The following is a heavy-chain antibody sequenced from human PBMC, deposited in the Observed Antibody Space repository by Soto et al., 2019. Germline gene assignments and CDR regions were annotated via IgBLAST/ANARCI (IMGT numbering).Heavy chain of an antibody. CDR2: IYSGGSR. J-gene: IGHJ6*02. D-gene: IGHD4-17*01. CDR3: ARGYDYGDYIYGMDV. CDR1: GFTVSNNY. Sequence: EVQLVESGGGLIQPGGSLRLSCEASGFTVSNNYMSWVRQAPGKGLEWVSVIYSGGSRYYADSVKGRFTISRDKSKSTLYLQMNSLRAEDTAVYYCARGYDYGDYIYGMDVWGHGTTVTVSS. V-gene: IGHV3-53*01.